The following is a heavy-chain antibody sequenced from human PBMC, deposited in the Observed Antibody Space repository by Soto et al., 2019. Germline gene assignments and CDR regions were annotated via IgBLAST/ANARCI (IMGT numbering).Heavy chain of an antibody. CDR1: GYTLTELS. CDR2: FDPEDGET. D-gene: IGHD3-3*01. CDR3: ATLRFLEWFHPGYYGMGV. Sequence: ASVKVSCKVSGYTLTELSMHWVRQAPGKGLEWMGGFDPEDGETIYAQKFQGRVTMTEDTSTDTAYMELSSLRSEDTAVYYCATLRFLEWFHPGYYGMGVWGQGTTVTVSS. V-gene: IGHV1-24*01. J-gene: IGHJ6*02.